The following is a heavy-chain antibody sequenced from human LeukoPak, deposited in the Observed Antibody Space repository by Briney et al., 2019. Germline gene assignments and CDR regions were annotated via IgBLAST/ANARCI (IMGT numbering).Heavy chain of an antibody. CDR2: IYYSGST. V-gene: IGHV4-59*01. CDR3: ARAQATWFY. J-gene: IGHJ4*02. CDR1: GGSISSYY. D-gene: IGHD5-12*01. Sequence: SETLSLTCTVSGGSISSYYWSWIRQPPGKGLEWIGYIYYSGSTNYNPSLQSRVTISVDTSKNQFSLKLSSVTAADTAVYYCARAQATWFYWGQGTLVTVSS.